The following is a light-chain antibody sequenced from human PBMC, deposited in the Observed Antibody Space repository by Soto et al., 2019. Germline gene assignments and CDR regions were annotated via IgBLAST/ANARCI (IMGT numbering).Light chain of an antibody. J-gene: IGLJ2*01. CDR3: AAWDDSLPGVV. CDR1: SSNIGSNY. V-gene: IGLV1-47*01. CDR2: RNN. Sequence: QSVVTQPPSASGTPGQRVTISCSGSSSNIGSNYAYWYQQVPGTAPKHLIYRNNQRPSGVPDRFSGSKSGTSASLAISGLRSEDEADDYCAAWDDSLPGVVFGGGTKLTVL.